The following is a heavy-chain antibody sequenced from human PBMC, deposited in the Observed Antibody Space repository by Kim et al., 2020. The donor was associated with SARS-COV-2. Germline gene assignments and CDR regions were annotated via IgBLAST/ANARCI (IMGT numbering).Heavy chain of an antibody. D-gene: IGHD3-22*01. CDR1: GYTFTSYY. J-gene: IGHJ3*02. CDR3: ARDHPYYYDSSGYRDAFDI. V-gene: IGHV1-46*01. CDR2: INPSGGST. Sequence: ASVKVSCKASGYTFTSYYMHWVRQAPGQGLEWMGIINPSGGSTSYAQKFQGRVTMTRDTSTSTVYMELSSLRSEDTAVYYCARDHPYYYDSSGYRDAFDIWGQGTMVTVSS.